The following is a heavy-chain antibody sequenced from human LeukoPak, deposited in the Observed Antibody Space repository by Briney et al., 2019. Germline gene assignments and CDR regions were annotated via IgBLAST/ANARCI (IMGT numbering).Heavy chain of an antibody. D-gene: IGHD3-3*01. J-gene: IGHJ4*02. CDR2: IYYSGST. CDR3: ARVPRFLWNSGLDY. CDR1: GGSISSGGYY. Sequence: SETLSLTCTVSGGSISSGGYYWSWIRQHPGKGLEWIGYIYYSGSTYYNPSLKSRVTISVDTSKNQFSLKLSSVTAADTAVYYCARVPRFLWNSGLDYWGQGTLVTVSS. V-gene: IGHV4-31*03.